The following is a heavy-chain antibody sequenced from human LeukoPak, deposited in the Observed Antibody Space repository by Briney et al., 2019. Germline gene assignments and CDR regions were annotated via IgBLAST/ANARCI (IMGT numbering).Heavy chain of an antibody. CDR2: INPNSGGT. Sequence: ASVKVSCKASGYTFTGYYMHWVRQAPGQGLEWMGWINPNSGGTNYAQKFQGRVTMTEDTSTDTAYMELSSLRSEDTAVYYCATVILSMVRGVIPTYYFDYWGQGTLVTVSS. J-gene: IGHJ4*02. CDR3: ATVILSMVRGVIPTYYFDY. V-gene: IGHV1-2*02. D-gene: IGHD3-10*01. CDR1: GYTFTGYY.